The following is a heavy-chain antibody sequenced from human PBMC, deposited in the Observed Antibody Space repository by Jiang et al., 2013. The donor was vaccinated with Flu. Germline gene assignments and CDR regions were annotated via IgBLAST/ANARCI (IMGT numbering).Heavy chain of an antibody. CDR1: GGSISSSSYY. CDR2: IYYSGST. D-gene: IGHD2-2*01. Sequence: GSGLVKPSETLSLTCTVSGGSISSSSYYWGWIRQPPGKGLEWIGSIYYSGSTYYNPSLKSRVTISVDTSKNQFSLKLSSVTAADTAVYYCAAHVPLLKTFDYWGQGTLVTVSS. J-gene: IGHJ4*02. CDR3: AAHVPLLKTFDY. V-gene: IGHV4-39*01.